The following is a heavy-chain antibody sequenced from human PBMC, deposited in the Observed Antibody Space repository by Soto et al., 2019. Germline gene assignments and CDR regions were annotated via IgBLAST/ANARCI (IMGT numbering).Heavy chain of an antibody. V-gene: IGHV4-59*08. Sequence: SETLSLTCSVSGGSISPYYWAWIRQSPGKGLEWIGYIYYSGSTNYNPSLKSRVTISVDTSKNQLSLKLSSVTAADTAVYYCARRYGYYFDYWGQGTLVTVSS. J-gene: IGHJ4*02. CDR1: GGSISPYY. D-gene: IGHD4-17*01. CDR3: ARRYGYYFDY. CDR2: IYYSGST.